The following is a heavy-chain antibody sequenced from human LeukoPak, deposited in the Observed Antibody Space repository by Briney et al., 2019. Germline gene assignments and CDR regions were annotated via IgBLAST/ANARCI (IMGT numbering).Heavy chain of an antibody. V-gene: IGHV3-13*01. D-gene: IGHD2-21*01. J-gene: IGHJ6*03. Sequence: GGSLRLSCAASGFTFSSYDMHWVRQATGKGLEWVSAIGTAGDTYYPGSVKGRFTISRENAKNSLYLQMNSLRAGDTAVYYCARDSGDYYMDVWGEGTTVTVSS. CDR2: IGTAGDT. CDR3: ARDSGDYYMDV. CDR1: GFTFSSYD.